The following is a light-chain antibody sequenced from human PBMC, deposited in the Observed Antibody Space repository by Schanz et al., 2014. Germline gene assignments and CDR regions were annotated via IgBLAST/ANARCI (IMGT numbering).Light chain of an antibody. CDR2: DAS. V-gene: IGKV3-11*01. J-gene: IGKJ2*01. CDR3: QQLNTYPYT. CDR1: QSVSSY. Sequence: EIVLTQSPATLSLSPGERATLSCRASQSVSSYLAWYQQKPGQAPRLLIYDASNRATGISARFSGSGSGTEFSLTISSLQPEDSATYYCQQLNTYPYTFGQGTKLEIK.